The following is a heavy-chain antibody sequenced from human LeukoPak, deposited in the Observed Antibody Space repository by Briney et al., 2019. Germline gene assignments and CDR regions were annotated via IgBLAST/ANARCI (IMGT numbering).Heavy chain of an antibody. Sequence: GGSLRLSCAASGFTFSSYAMSWVRQAPGKGLEWVSAISGSGGSTYYADSVKGRFTISRDNSKNTLYLQMNSLRAEDTAVYYCAKETGYSSSWYLERGFDYWGQGTLVTVSS. CDR3: AKETGYSSSWYLERGFDY. CDR2: ISGSGGST. D-gene: IGHD6-13*01. J-gene: IGHJ4*02. V-gene: IGHV3-23*01. CDR1: GFTFSSYA.